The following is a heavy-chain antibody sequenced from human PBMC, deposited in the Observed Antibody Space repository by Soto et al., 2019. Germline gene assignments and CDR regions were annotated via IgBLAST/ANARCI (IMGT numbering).Heavy chain of an antibody. CDR1: GGSFSGYY. CDR3: ARDRRDHYCSGGSCGDY. Sequence: SETLSLTCAVYGGSFSGYYCSWIRQPPGKGLEWIGYIYHSGNTNYNPSLKSRVTISVDTSKNQFSLKLSSVTAADTAVYYCARDRRDHYCSGGSCGDYWGQGTLVTVSS. J-gene: IGHJ4*02. D-gene: IGHD2-15*01. V-gene: IGHV4-34*01. CDR2: IYHSGNT.